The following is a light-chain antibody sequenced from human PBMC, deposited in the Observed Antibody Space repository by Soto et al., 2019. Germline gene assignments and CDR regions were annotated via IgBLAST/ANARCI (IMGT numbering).Light chain of an antibody. J-gene: IGKJ1*01. Sequence: IVLTQSPATLSVSPGEKATLSCRASQSVSNNLAWYQQKPGQAPRLLMYGASTRPTAIPARFSGSGSGTEFTLNITSLQAEDTAVYYCQQYDTWHVWTFGQGTKVEI. CDR2: GAS. V-gene: IGKV3-15*01. CDR1: QSVSNN. CDR3: QQYDTWHVWT.